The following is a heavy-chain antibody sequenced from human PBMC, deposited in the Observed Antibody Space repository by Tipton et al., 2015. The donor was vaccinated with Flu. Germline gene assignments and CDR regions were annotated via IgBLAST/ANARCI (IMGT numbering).Heavy chain of an antibody. Sequence: TLSLTCTVSSGSIRSTNYFCAWIRQPPGKRLELIGSIYPSGTTYYNPSLKSRVPISVDTSKSQFSLMLRSVTAADTAVYYCARNYDSSGYNYEVGAFDIWGLGTTVIVSS. CDR1: SGSIRSTNYF. V-gene: IGHV4-39*01. CDR3: ARNYDSSGYNYEVGAFDI. CDR2: IYPSGTT. J-gene: IGHJ3*02. D-gene: IGHD3-22*01.